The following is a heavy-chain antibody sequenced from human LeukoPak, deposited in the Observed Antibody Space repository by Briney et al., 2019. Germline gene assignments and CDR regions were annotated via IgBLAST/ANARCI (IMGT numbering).Heavy chain of an antibody. Sequence: GGSLRLSCAVCRFTLSNYWMSWVRQAPGKGLEWVANIKQDGSETYYVDSVKGRFTISRDNAKNSLSLQMNSLRDEDTAVYYCARQRGSGCLDYWGQGTLVTVSS. J-gene: IGHJ4*02. V-gene: IGHV3-7*01. CDR2: IKQDGSET. CDR1: RFTLSNYW. D-gene: IGHD6-19*01. CDR3: ARQRGSGCLDY.